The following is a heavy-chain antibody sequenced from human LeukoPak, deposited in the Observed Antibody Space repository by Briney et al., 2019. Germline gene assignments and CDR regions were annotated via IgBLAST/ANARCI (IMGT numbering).Heavy chain of an antibody. CDR1: GYTLTEFS. D-gene: IGHD3-22*01. CDR2: FDPGDGET. J-gene: IGHJ4*02. Sequence: ASVKVSCKVSGYTLTEFSMHWVRQAPGKGLEWMGGFDPGDGETIYAQKFQGRVTMTEDTSTDTAYMELSSLGSEDTAVYYCATDLLSLIVVRNYWGQGTLVTVSS. V-gene: IGHV1-24*01. CDR3: ATDLLSLIVVRNY.